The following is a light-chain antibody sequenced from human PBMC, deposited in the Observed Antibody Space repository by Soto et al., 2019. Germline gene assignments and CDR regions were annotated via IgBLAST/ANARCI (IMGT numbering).Light chain of an antibody. Sequence: QSALTQPASVSGSPGQSITISYSGTSSDVGSYDHVAWYQQFPGKTPKLMIYEVSNRPSGVSSRFSGSKSGNTAYLTIYGLQAEHEVDYYCISSTGSSTEYVFGSGTKVTV. J-gene: IGLJ1*01. CDR3: ISSTGSSTEYV. V-gene: IGLV2-14*01. CDR2: EVS. CDR1: SSDVGSYDH.